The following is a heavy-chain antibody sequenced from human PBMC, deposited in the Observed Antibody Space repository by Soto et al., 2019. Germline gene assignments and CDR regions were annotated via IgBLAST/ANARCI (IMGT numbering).Heavy chain of an antibody. J-gene: IGHJ5*02. D-gene: IGHD2-21*02. CDR3: ARNQGVVVTADNWFDP. CDR1: FGSITDYS. CDR2: IFSSGST. Sequence: SETLSLTCPVSFGSITDYSWVWIRQPAGKGLEWIGRIFSSGSTNYNPSLKGRITMSLDTSKNQFSLKLNSATATDTAVYFRARNQGVVVTADNWFDPWGQGILVTVSS. V-gene: IGHV4-4*07.